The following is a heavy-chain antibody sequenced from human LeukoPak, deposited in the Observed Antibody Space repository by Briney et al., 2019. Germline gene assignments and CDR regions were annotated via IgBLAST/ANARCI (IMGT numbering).Heavy chain of an antibody. Sequence: SETLSLTCAVSGGSISSSNWWSWVRQPPGKGLEWIGEIYHSGSTNYNPSLKSRVTISVDKSKNQFSLKLSSVTAADTAVYYCVRYGGYPRVAFDIWGQGTMVTVSS. J-gene: IGHJ3*02. V-gene: IGHV4-4*02. CDR1: GGSISSSNW. CDR2: IYHSGST. CDR3: VRYGGYPRVAFDI. D-gene: IGHD5-12*01.